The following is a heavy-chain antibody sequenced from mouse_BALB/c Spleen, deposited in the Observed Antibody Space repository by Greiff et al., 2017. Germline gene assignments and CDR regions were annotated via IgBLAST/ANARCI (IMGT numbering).Heavy chain of an antibody. CDR1: GFNIKDTY. CDR3: ARGNWDAYFDY. CDR2: IDPANGNT. D-gene: IGHD4-1*01. J-gene: IGHJ2*01. V-gene: IGHV14-3*02. Sequence: VHVKQSGAELVKPGASVKLSCTASGFNIKDTYMHWVKQRPEQGLEWIGRIDPANGNTKYDPKFQGKATITADTSSNTAYLQLSSLTSEDTAVYYCARGNWDAYFDYWGQGTTLTVSS.